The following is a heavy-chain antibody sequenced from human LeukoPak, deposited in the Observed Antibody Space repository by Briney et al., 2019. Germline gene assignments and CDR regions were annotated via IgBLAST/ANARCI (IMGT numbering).Heavy chain of an antibody. J-gene: IGHJ4*02. CDR1: GFTLSSYG. CDR2: IWYDGSNK. Sequence: GGSLRLSCAASGFTLSSYGMHWVRQAPGKGLEWVAVIWYDGSNKYYADSVKGGFTISRDNSKNTLYLQMNSLKAEDTAVYYCAKLPAGGTGTALIDYWGQGPLLTVSS. D-gene: IGHD1-1*01. V-gene: IGHV3-33*06. CDR3: AKLPAGGTGTALIDY.